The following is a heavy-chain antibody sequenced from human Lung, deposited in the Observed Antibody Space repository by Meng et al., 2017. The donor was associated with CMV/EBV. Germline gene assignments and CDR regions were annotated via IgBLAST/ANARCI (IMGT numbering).Heavy chain of an antibody. CDR3: ARDSASVGSGYYYYYGMDV. V-gene: IGHV3-7*01. CDR2: IKQDGSEK. D-gene: IGHD2-15*01. CDR1: GFTFSSYW. Sequence: GGSLGLXCAASGFTFSSYWMSWVRQAPGKGLEWVANIKQDGSEKYYVDSVKGRFTISRDNAKNSLYLQMNSLRAEDTAVYYCARDSASVGSGYYYYYGMDVXGQGXTVTVSS. J-gene: IGHJ6*02.